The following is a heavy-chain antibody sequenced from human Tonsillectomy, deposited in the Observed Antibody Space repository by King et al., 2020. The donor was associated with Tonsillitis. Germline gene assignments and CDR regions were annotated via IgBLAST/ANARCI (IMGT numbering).Heavy chain of an antibody. J-gene: IGHJ3*02. D-gene: IGHD3-3*01. Sequence: TLKESGPTLVKPTQTLTLTCTFSGFSLTTSGVGVGWIRQPPGKALEWLALIYWDDDKRYRPSLKTRLTITKDTSKDQVVLTMTNVDPLDTATYFCERRHSDFFAPSPIRDAFDIWGQGTMVTVSS. CDR3: ERRHSDFFAPSPIRDAFDI. V-gene: IGHV2-5*02. CDR1: GFSLTTSGVG. CDR2: IYWDDDK.